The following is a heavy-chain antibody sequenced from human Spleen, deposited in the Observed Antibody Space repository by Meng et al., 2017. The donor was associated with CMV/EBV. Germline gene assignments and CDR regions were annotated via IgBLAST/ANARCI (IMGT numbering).Heavy chain of an antibody. CDR3: ARDLDGMDV. CDR1: GFTFSSYS. Sequence: GESLKISCAASGFTFSSYSMNWVRQAPGKGLEWVSSISSSSSYIYYADSAKGRFTISRDNAKNSLYLQMNSLRAEDTAVYYCARDLDGMDVWGQGTTVTVSS. J-gene: IGHJ6*02. V-gene: IGHV3-21*01. CDR2: ISSSSSYI.